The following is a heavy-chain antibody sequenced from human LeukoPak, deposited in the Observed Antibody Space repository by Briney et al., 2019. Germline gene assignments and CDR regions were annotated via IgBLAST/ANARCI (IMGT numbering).Heavy chain of an antibody. J-gene: IGHJ4*02. CDR1: GGSISSGGYY. CDR2: IYCSGST. CDR3: ARAAVEMATIQHDY. V-gene: IGHV4-31*03. D-gene: IGHD5-24*01. Sequence: PSQTLSLTCTVSGGSISSGGYYWSWIRQHPGKGLEWIGYIYCSGSTYYNPSLKSRVTISVDTSKNQFSLKLSSVTAADTAVYYCARAAVEMATIQHDYWGQGTLVTVSS.